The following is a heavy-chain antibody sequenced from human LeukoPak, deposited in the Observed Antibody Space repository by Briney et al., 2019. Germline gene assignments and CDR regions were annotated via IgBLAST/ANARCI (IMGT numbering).Heavy chain of an antibody. CDR2: IDRDGSNT. Sequence: GGSLRLSCAASGFTFRDYWMHWVRQVPGKGLVWVSRIDRDGSNTFYADSVKGRFTIFRDTAKNTLYLQMNSLRAEDTAVYYCAREHRDVGATVDNWGQGTLVTVSS. J-gene: IGHJ4*02. CDR1: GFTFRDYW. V-gene: IGHV3-74*01. CDR3: AREHRDVGATVDN. D-gene: IGHD1-26*01.